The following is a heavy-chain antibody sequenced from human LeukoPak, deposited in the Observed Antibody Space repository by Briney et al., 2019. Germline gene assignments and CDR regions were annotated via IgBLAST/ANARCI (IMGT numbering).Heavy chain of an antibody. Sequence: SETLSLTCTVSGGSISSYYWSWIRQSPGKGLEWIGYIYYSGSTNYNPSLKSRVTISVDTSKKQFSLKLSSVTAADTAVYYCARGGYDFWSGYYWYFDYWGQGTLVTVSS. CDR3: ARGGYDFWSGYYWYFDY. CDR2: IYYSGST. V-gene: IGHV4-59*01. J-gene: IGHJ4*02. D-gene: IGHD3-3*01. CDR1: GGSISSYY.